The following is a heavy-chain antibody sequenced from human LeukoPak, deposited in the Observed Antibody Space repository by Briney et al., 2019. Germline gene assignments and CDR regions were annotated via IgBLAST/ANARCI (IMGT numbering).Heavy chain of an antibody. CDR3: AKVEEQLDMDGYYYYYMDV. D-gene: IGHD6-13*01. V-gene: IGHV3-30*02. J-gene: IGHJ6*03. CDR1: GFTFSSYE. CDR2: IRYVGSNK. Sequence: GGSLRLSCAASGFTFSSYEMNWVRQAPGKGLEWVAFIRYVGSNKYYADSVKGRFTISRDNSKNTLCLQMNSLRAEDTAVYYCAKVEEQLDMDGYYYYYMDVWGKGTTVTVSS.